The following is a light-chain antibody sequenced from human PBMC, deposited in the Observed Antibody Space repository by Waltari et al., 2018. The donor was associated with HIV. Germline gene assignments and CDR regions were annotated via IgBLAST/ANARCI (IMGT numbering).Light chain of an antibody. J-gene: IGKJ4*01. CDR1: QSVSSN. CDR2: GAS. CDR3: QQYNDWPPLT. V-gene: IGKV3-15*01. Sequence: EIVMTQSPATLSVSPGERATLSCRASQSVSSNLAWYQQKPGQAPRLLIYGASTRATGIPARVSGSGSGTEFTLTISSLQSEDFALYYCQQYNDWPPLTFGGGTKVEIK.